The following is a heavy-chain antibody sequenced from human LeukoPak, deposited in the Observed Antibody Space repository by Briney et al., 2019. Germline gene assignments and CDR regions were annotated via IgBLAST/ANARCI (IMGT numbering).Heavy chain of an antibody. Sequence: ASVKVSCKASGGTFSSYAISWVRQAPGQGLEWMGGIIPIFGTANYAQKFQGRVTITADESTSTAYMELSSLRSEDTAVYYCARDRKWEPQQPDAFDIWGQGQWSPSLQ. J-gene: IGHJ3*02. CDR1: GGTFSSYA. CDR3: ARDRKWEPQQPDAFDI. V-gene: IGHV1-69*13. CDR2: IIPIFGTA. D-gene: IGHD1-26*01.